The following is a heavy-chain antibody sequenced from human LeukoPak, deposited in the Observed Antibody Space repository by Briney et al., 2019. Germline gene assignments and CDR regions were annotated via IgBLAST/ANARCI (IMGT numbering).Heavy chain of an antibody. Sequence: SVKVSCKTSGGTFSSYAISWVRQAPGQGLEWMGGIIPIFGTANYAQKFQGRVTITADESTSTAYMELSSLRSEDTAVYYCARLTTVVTDDHYWGQGTLVTVSS. CDR1: GGTFSSYA. D-gene: IGHD4-23*01. CDR2: IIPIFGTA. CDR3: ARLTTVVTDDHY. J-gene: IGHJ4*02. V-gene: IGHV1-69*01.